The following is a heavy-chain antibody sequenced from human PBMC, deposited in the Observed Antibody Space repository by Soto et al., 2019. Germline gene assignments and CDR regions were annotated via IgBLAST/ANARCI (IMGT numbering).Heavy chain of an antibody. J-gene: IGHJ6*03. D-gene: IGHD5-12*01. CDR2: IRSKAYGGTT. CDR1: GFTFGDYA. CDR3: TRDRGATIYYYYMDV. Sequence: GGSLRLSCTASGFTFGDYAMSWFRQAPGKGLEWVGFIRSKAYGGTTEYAASVKGRFTISRDDSKSIAYLQMNSLKTEDTAVYYCTRDRGATIYYYYMDVWGKGTTVTVSS. V-gene: IGHV3-49*03.